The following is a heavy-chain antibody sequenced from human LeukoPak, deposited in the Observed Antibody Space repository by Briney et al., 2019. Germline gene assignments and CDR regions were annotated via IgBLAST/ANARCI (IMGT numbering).Heavy chain of an antibody. D-gene: IGHD6-13*01. J-gene: IGHJ4*02. CDR1: GYTFTGYY. V-gene: IGHV1-2*02. CDR2: INPNSGGT. Sequence: ASVKVSCKAFGYTFTGYYMHWVRQAPGQGLEWMGWINPNSGGTNYAQKFQGRVTMTRDTSISTAYMELSRLRSDDTAVYYCARGDSSSWYYFDYWGQGTLVTVSS. CDR3: ARGDSSSWYYFDY.